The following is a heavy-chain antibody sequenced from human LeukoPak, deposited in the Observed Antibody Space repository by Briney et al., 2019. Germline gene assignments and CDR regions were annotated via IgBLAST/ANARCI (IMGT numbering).Heavy chain of an antibody. D-gene: IGHD3-10*01. J-gene: IGHJ6*04. CDR3: ARDCWVPSMVRFLRECDV. CDR2: IKQDGSEK. CDR1: GFTFSSYW. Sequence: GGSLRLSCAASGFTFSSYWMSWVRQAPGKWLEWVANIKQDGSEKYYVDSVKGRLTISRDNAKNSLYLQMNSLRAEDTAVYYCARDCWVPSMVRFLRECDVWGKGTTVTVSS. V-gene: IGHV3-7*01.